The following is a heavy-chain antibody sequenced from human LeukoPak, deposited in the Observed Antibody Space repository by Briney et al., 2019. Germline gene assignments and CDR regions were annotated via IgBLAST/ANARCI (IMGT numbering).Heavy chain of an antibody. CDR2: INHSGST. J-gene: IGHJ4*02. CDR3: ARAQLAVAGTDLDY. Sequence: SETLSLTCAVYGGSFSGYYWSWIRQPPGKGLEWIEEINHSGSTNYNPSLKSRVTISVDTSKNQFSLKLSSVTAADTAVYYCARAQLAVAGTDLDYWGQGTLVTVSS. CDR1: GGSFSGYY. V-gene: IGHV4-34*01. D-gene: IGHD6-19*01.